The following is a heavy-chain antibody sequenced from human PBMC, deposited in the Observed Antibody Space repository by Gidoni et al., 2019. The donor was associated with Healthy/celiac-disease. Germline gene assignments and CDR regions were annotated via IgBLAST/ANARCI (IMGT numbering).Heavy chain of an antibody. V-gene: IGHV3-23*01. CDR1: GFTFSSYA. CDR2: ISGSGGST. Sequence: EVQLLESGGGLVQPGGSLRLSCAASGFTFSSYAMSWVRQAPGKGLEWVSAISGSGGSTYYADSVKGRFTISRDNSKNTLYLQMNSLRAEDTAVYYCANDHYSNGWFDPWGQGTLVTVSS. J-gene: IGHJ5*02. CDR3: ANDHYSNGWFDP. D-gene: IGHD4-4*01.